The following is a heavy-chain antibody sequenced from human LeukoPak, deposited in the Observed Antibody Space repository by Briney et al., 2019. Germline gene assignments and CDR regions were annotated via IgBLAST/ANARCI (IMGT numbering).Heavy chain of an antibody. CDR3: ARGRYSSGWPLEY. CDR1: GFTFSSYS. CDR2: ISSSSSYI. V-gene: IGHV3-21*01. J-gene: IGHJ4*02. D-gene: IGHD6-19*01. Sequence: GGSLRLSCAASGFTFSSYSMNWFRQAPGKGLEWVSSISSSSSYIYYADSVKGRFTISRDNAKNSLYLQMNSLRAEDTAVYYFARGRYSSGWPLEYWGQGTLVTVSS.